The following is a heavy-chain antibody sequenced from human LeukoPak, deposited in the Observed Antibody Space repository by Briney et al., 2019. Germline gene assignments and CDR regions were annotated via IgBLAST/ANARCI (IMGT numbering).Heavy chain of an antibody. D-gene: IGHD6-13*01. CDR1: GFTFSSYS. J-gene: IGHJ4*02. V-gene: IGHV3-21*01. CDR3: ARAWSSSSSLDY. CDR2: VSSSSSYI. Sequence: PGGSLRLSCAASGFTFSSYSMNWVRQAPGKGLEWVSSVSSSSSYIYYADSVKGRFTISRDNAKNSLYLQMNSLRAEDTAVYYCARAWSSSSSLDYWGQGTLVTVSS.